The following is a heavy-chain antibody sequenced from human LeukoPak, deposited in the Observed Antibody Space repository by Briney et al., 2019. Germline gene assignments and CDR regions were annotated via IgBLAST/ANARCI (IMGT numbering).Heavy chain of an antibody. D-gene: IGHD3-10*01. CDR3: ARDRDGSGSYA. CDR1: GGSISSYY. Sequence: SETLSLTCTVSGGSISSYYWSWIRQPPGKGLEWIGYIYYSGSTNYNPSLKSRVTISVDTSKNQFSLKLSSVTAADTAVYYCARDRDGSGSYAWGQGTLVTVSS. V-gene: IGHV4-59*12. CDR2: IYYSGST. J-gene: IGHJ5*02.